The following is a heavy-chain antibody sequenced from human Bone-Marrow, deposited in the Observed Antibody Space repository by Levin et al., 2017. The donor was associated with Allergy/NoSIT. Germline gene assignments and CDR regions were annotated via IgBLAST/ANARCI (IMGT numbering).Heavy chain of an antibody. Sequence: GGSLRLSCAASGFTFSRYAMSWVRQAPGKGLEWVSALSVSRGTTYYAESVKGRFTISRDDSKDTLYLEMNGLRADDTAVYYCAKAVGGVFQGESWFHPWGRGTLVTVSS. CDR3: AKAVGGVFQGESWFHP. CDR2: LSVSRGTT. J-gene: IGHJ5*02. V-gene: IGHV3-23*01. CDR1: GFTFSRYA. D-gene: IGHD3-16*01.